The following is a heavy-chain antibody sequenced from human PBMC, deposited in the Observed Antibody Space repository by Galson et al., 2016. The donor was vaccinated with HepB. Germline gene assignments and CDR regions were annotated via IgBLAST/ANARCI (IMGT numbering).Heavy chain of an antibody. CDR1: GDSFSSTSYY. D-gene: IGHD3-3*01. J-gene: IGHJ4*02. Sequence: SETLSLTCTVSGDSFSSTSYYWGWIRQPPGKGLEWIGSIYYSGSTYYNPSLKSRVTISVDTAKRQFSLRLSSVTAADTAVYYCARQEGSLLEWPLWDFDYWGRGALVTVSS. CDR3: ARQEGSLLEWPLWDFDY. V-gene: IGHV4-39*01. CDR2: IYYSGST.